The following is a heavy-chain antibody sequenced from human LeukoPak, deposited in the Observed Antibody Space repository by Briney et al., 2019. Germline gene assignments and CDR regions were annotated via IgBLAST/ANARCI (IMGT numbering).Heavy chain of an antibody. CDR2: IYSGGST. CDR3: AREPRTMVRGVILSWFDP. V-gene: IGHV3-53*01. D-gene: IGHD3-10*01. Sequence: GGSLRLSCTASGFTFGDYAMSWVRQAPGKGLEWVSVIYSGGSTYYADSVKGRFTISRDNSKNTLYLQMNSLRAEDTAVYYCAREPRTMVRGVILSWFDPWGQGTLVTVSS. CDR1: GFTFGDYA. J-gene: IGHJ5*02.